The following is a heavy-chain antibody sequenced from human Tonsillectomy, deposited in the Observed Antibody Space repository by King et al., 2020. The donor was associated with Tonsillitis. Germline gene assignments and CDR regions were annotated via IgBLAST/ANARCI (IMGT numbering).Heavy chain of an antibody. CDR1: GVSFSGYY. V-gene: IGHV4-34*01. D-gene: IGHD2-15*01. CDR2: INHSGST. CDR3: AVVGYYFDY. Sequence: VQLQQWGAGLLKPSETLSLTCAVYGVSFSGYYWSWIRQPPGKGLEWIGEINHSGSTNYNPSLKSRVTISVDTSKNQFSLKLSSVTAADTAVYYCAVVGYYFDYWGQGTLVTVSS. J-gene: IGHJ4*02.